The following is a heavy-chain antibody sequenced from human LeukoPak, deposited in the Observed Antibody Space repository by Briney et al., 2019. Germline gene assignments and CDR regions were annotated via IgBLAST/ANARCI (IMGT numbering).Heavy chain of an antibody. CDR2: INHSGST. V-gene: IGHV4-34*01. D-gene: IGHD2-15*01. J-gene: IGHJ4*02. Sequence: SETLSLTCAVYGGSFSGYYWSWIRQPPGEGLEWIGEINHSGSTNYNPSLKSRVTISVDTSKNHSSLKLSSVTAADTAVYYCARGRWNYFDYWGQGTLVTVSS. CDR3: ARGRWNYFDY. CDR1: GGSFSGYY.